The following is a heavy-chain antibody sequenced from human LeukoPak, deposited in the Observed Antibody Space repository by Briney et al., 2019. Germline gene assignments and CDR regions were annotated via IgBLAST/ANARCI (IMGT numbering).Heavy chain of an antibody. D-gene: IGHD3-22*01. J-gene: IGHJ4*02. V-gene: IGHV3-48*01. CDR1: GFTFSSYS. Sequence: GGSLRLSCAASGFTFSSYSMNWVRQAPGKGLEWVSYISSSSSTIYYADSVKGRFTISRDNAKNSLYLQMNSPRAEDTAVYYCATDSSGSFDYWGQGTLVTVSS. CDR2: ISSSSSTI. CDR3: ATDSSGSFDY.